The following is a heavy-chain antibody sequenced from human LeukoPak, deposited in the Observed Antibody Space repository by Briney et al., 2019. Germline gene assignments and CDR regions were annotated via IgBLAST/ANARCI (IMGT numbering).Heavy chain of an antibody. CDR1: GGTFNSYA. V-gene: IGHV1-69*05. D-gene: IGHD5-24*01. Sequence: SSVKVSCKASGGTFNSYAISWVRQAPGQGLAWMGGIMPLFGKANYEQELQGRVTFTTDEYASTAYMEVSSLRSEDTTVYYCASGSLGDGYGVGDYYQYMDVWGKGTTVTVSS. CDR2: IMPLFGKA. CDR3: ASGSLGDGYGVGDYYQYMDV. J-gene: IGHJ6*03.